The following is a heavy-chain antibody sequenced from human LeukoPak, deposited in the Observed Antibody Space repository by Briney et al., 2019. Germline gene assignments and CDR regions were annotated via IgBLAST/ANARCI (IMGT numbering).Heavy chain of an antibody. J-gene: IGHJ5*02. CDR1: GGSISSGSYY. CDR2: IYTGGST. V-gene: IGHV4-61*02. D-gene: IGHD4-11*01. Sequence: SETLSLTCTVPGGSISSGSYYWSWIRQPAGKGLEWIVRIYTGGSTNYNPSLKSRVTISVDTSKNQFSLKLSSVTAADTAVYYCAREGTVTNWFDPWGQGTLVTVSS. CDR3: AREGTVTNWFDP.